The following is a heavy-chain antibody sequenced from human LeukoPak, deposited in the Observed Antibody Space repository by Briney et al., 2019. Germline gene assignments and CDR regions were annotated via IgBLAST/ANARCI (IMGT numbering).Heavy chain of an antibody. J-gene: IGHJ6*03. CDR2: IIGSGGST. CDR3: AKIPAVAGTQPAGYYYYYMDV. D-gene: IGHD6-19*01. Sequence: QPGGSLRLSCAASGFTFSSYAMSWVRHAPGKGLEWVSAIIGSGGSTYYADSVKGRLTISRDNSKNTLYLQMNSLRAEDKAVYYCAKIPAVAGTQPAGYYYYYMDVWGKGTTVTVSS. CDR1: GFTFSSYA. V-gene: IGHV3-23*01.